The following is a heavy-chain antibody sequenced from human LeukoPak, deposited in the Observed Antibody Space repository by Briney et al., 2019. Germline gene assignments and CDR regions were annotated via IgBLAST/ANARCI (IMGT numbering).Heavy chain of an antibody. CDR1: GYTFTGSY. J-gene: IGHJ4*02. D-gene: IGHD5-18*01. Sequence: ASVKVSCKASGYTFTGSYMHWVRQAPGQGLEWMGWVNPHSGVTHYAQKFQGRVTMTRDTSISTAYMEVSRLRSDDMAVYYCAALWGYGHENFGYWGQGTLVTVSS. CDR3: AALWGYGHENFGY. CDR2: VNPHSGVT. V-gene: IGHV1-2*02.